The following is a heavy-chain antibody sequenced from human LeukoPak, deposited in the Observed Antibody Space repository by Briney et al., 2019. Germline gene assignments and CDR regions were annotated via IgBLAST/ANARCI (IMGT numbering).Heavy chain of an antibody. J-gene: IGHJ4*02. Sequence: ASVKVSCKASGGTFSSYAISWVRQAPGQGLEWMGGIIPIFGTANYAQKFQGRITITADKSTSTAYMELSSLRSEDTAVYYCARGTAAAGTLGMYYFDYWGQGTLVTVSS. D-gene: IGHD6-13*01. V-gene: IGHV1-69*06. CDR3: ARGTAAAGTLGMYYFDY. CDR1: GGTFSSYA. CDR2: IIPIFGTA.